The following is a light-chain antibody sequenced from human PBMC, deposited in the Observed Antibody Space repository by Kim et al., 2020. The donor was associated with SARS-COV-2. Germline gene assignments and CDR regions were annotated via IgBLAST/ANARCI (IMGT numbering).Light chain of an antibody. V-gene: IGLV1-47*01. CDR2: RNN. Sequence: GQRVTVSCSGSSSNIGSNYVYWYQQLPGTAPKLLIYRNNQRPSGGPDRLSGSKSGTSASLAIGGLRSEDEADYYCAAWDDSLSGWVFGGGTQLTVL. J-gene: IGLJ3*02. CDR1: SSNIGSNY. CDR3: AAWDDSLSGWV.